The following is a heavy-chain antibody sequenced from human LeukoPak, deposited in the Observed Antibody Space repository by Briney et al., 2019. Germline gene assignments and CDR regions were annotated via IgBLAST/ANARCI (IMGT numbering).Heavy chain of an antibody. CDR1: VAAISGGNIY. CDR3: AKGLRSNIGEY. D-gene: IGHD4-11*01. V-gene: IGHV4-61*02. Sequence: SETLSLTCAVSVAAISGGNIYWSWIRQPAGKGLECIGRIFTSGSINYNPSLTSRDTISVDTSTNQFSLRLTSVTAADTAIYYCAKGLRSNIGEYWGQGPLVTVSS. CDR2: IFTSGSI. J-gene: IGHJ4*02.